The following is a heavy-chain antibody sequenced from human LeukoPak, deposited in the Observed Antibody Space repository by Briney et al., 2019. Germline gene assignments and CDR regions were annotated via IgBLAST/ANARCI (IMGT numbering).Heavy chain of an antibody. CDR3: ASPYYYDSSGYYYGGDY. V-gene: IGHV4-38-2*01. D-gene: IGHD3-22*01. CDR1: GFTFSSYS. CDR2: IYHSGST. Sequence: PGGSLRLSCAASGFTFSSYSMNWVRQAPGKGLEWIGSIYHSGSTCYNPSLKSRVTISVDTSKNQFSLKLSSVTAADTAVYYCASPYYYDSSGYYYGGDYWGQGTLVTVSS. J-gene: IGHJ4*02.